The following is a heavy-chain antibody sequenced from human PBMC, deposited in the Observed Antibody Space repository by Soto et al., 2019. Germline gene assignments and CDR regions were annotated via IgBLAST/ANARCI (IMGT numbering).Heavy chain of an antibody. J-gene: IGHJ6*03. CDR3: ASNWNPQIYYYYMDV. V-gene: IGHV1-18*01. Sequence: GASVKVSCKASGYTFTSYGISWVRQAPGQGLEWMGWISAYNGNTNYAQKLQGRVTMTTDTSTSTAYMELRSLRSDDTAVYYCASNWNPQIYYYYMDVWGKGTTVTVSS. D-gene: IGHD1-20*01. CDR2: ISAYNGNT. CDR1: GYTFTSYG.